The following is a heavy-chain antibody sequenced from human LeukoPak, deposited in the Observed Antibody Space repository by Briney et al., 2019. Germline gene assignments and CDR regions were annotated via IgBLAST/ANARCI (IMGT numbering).Heavy chain of an antibody. CDR3: ARKVSGWYTASYYYYYYMDV. V-gene: IGHV4-59*12. J-gene: IGHJ6*03. Sequence: SETLSLTCTVSGGSISSYYWSWIRQPPGKGLEWIGYIYYSGSTNYNPSLKSRVTISVDTSKNQFSLKLSSVTAADTAVYYCARKVSGWYTASYYYYYYMDVWGKGTTVTVSS. CDR2: IYYSGST. D-gene: IGHD6-19*01. CDR1: GGSISSYY.